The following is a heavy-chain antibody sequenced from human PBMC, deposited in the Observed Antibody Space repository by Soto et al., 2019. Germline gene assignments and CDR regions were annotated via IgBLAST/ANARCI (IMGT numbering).Heavy chain of an antibody. V-gene: IGHV3-21*01. J-gene: IGHJ4*02. CDR2: ISDSSSYI. CDR3: ARDRRPRNEVDPFDY. CDR1: GFTFSMYS. D-gene: IGHD1-1*01. Sequence: EVHLVESGGGLVKPGGSLRLSCAASGFTFSMYSMNWVRQAPGKGLEWVSSISDSSSYINYADSVKGRFTISRDNAKNSLFLQMNSLRAEDTAVYYCARDRRPRNEVDPFDYWGQGSLVTVSS.